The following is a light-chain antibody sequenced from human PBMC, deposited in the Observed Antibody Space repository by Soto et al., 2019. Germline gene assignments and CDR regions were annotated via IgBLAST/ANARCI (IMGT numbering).Light chain of an antibody. CDR1: QTVRNNY. CDR2: DAS. J-gene: IGKJ5*01. CDR3: QQYEISPPIT. V-gene: IGKV3-20*01. Sequence: VWTQSPGTLSLSPGERSSLSCRAVQTVRNNYLAWYQQKPGQAPRLLIYDASSRATGIPDRFSGGGSGTDFTLTITRLEPEDFAMYYCQQYEISPPITFGQGTRLEIK.